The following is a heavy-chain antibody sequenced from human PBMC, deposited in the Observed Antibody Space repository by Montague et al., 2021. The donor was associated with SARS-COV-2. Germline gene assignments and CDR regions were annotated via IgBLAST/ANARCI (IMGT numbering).Heavy chain of an antibody. CDR1: GGSFIGYY. V-gene: IGHV4-34*01. CDR2: INHSGST. Sequence: SETLSLTCAVYGGSFIGYYWCWICQPPRPGLDLIWDINHSGSTNYNPSLTLRVSITVYTSKTQFSLKLRSVTAADTAVYYCARAIVDVTMIIVVMTGVEHYFDVWGQGTLVTVSS. CDR3: ARAIVDVTMIIVVMTGVEHYFDV. D-gene: IGHD3-22*01. J-gene: IGHJ4*02.